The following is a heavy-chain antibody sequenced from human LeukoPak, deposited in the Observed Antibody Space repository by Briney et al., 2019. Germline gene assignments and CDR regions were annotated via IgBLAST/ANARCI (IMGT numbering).Heavy chain of an antibody. D-gene: IGHD3-10*01. J-gene: IGHJ4*02. CDR1: GGSITTSRYY. V-gene: IGHV4-39*01. CDR2: VYYFGNA. Sequence: PSETLSLPYSVSGGSITTSRYYWGWIRQSPGKGLEWIGSVYYFGNAYYRPSLMSRATISIDTSKKRISLNLTSVTARDTAIYYCATHKEGNYFESWSQGTMASLSS. CDR3: ATHKEGNYFES.